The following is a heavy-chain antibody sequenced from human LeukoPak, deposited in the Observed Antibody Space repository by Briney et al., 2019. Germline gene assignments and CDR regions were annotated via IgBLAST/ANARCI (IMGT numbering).Heavy chain of an antibody. J-gene: IGHJ4*02. Sequence: GGSLRLSCAASGFTFSSYEMNWVRQAPGKGLEWVSYISSSGSTIYYADSVKGRSTISRDNAKNSLYLQMNSLRAEDTAVYYCARDFLLPGIAAAGPGDWGQGTLVTVSS. V-gene: IGHV3-48*03. D-gene: IGHD6-13*01. CDR2: ISSSGSTI. CDR3: ARDFLLPGIAAAGPGD. CDR1: GFTFSSYE.